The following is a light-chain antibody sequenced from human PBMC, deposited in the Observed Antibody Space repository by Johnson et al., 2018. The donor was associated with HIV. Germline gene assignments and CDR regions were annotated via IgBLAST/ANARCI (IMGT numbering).Light chain of an antibody. CDR3: GTWDSSLSGAV. CDR2: DND. CDR1: SSNIGNNY. J-gene: IGLJ1*01. Sequence: QSVLTQPPSVSAASGQKVTISCSGSSSNIGNNYVSWYQQLPGTAPKLLIYDNDKRPSGIPDRFSGSKSGASATLDITGLQTGDEADYYCGTWDSSLSGAVFGTGTKVTVL. V-gene: IGLV1-51*01.